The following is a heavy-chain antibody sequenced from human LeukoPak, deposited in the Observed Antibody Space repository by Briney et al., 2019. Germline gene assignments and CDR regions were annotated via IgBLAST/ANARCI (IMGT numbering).Heavy chain of an antibody. V-gene: IGHV4-39*07. CDR3: ASRRYAGIAAAGLKFWYFDL. CDR2: IYYSGST. CDR1: GGSISSSSYY. D-gene: IGHD6-13*01. J-gene: IGHJ2*01. Sequence: PSETLSLTCSVSGGSISSSSYYWGWIRQPPGKGLEWIGSIYYSGSTYYNPSLKSRVTISVDTSKNQFSLKLSSVTAADTAVYYCASRRYAGIAAAGLKFWYFDLWGRGTLVTVSS.